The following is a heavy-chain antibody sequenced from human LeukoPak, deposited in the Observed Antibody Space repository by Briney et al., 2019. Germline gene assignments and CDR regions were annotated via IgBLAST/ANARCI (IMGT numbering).Heavy chain of an antibody. CDR1: SGSIFSSNW. CDR3: ARGDIVVVPAAVYYYYYYMDV. CDR2: IFHSGST. V-gene: IGHV4-4*02. Sequence: SETLSLTCTVSSGSIFSSNWWSWVRQPPGKGLEWIGQIFHSGSTSYSPSLKSRVTISVDKSKNQFSLKLSSVTAADTAVYYCARGDIVVVPAAVYYYYYYMDVWGKGTTVTVSS. D-gene: IGHD2-2*01. J-gene: IGHJ6*03.